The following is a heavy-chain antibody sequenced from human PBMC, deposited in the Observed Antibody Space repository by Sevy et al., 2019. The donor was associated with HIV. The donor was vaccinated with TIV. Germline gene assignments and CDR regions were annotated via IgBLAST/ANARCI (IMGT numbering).Heavy chain of an antibody. V-gene: IGHV3-23*01. CDR3: VKDVAYDNPYLDY. Sequence: GGSLRLSCAVSGFTFTSYAMNWVRQAPGKGLEWVSGVSGSGGSTYYADSVKGRFSISRDNSRSTLYLQINTLRAEDTAVHYCVKDVAYDNPYLDYWGQGTLVTVSS. D-gene: IGHD3-22*01. CDR2: VSGSGGST. CDR1: GFTFTSYA. J-gene: IGHJ4*02.